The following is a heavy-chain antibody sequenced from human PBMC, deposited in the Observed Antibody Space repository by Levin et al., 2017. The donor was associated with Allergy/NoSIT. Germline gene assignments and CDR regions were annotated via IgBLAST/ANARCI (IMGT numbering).Heavy chain of an antibody. D-gene: IGHD1-1*01. V-gene: IGHV3-23*01. Sequence: GGSLRLSCAASGFTFSSYAMSWVRQAPGKGLEWISVISGSGSSTYYADSVKGRFTISRDNSKNTLYLQMNSLRVEDTAVYYCARRNDGFDYWGQGTLVTVSS. CDR2: ISGSGSST. J-gene: IGHJ4*02. CDR1: GFTFSSYA. CDR3: ARRNDGFDY.